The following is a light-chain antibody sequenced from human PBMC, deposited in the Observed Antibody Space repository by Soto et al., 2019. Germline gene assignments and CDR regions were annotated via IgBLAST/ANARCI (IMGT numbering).Light chain of an antibody. CDR1: QSTDTNS. CDR2: GAC. J-gene: IGKJ4*02. Sequence: IMLTPSPGTLPLYPAKIATLSGRASQSTDTNSLAWYQQKPGQAPGLLIYGACSRATGIPDRFSGSGSGTDFTLTISRLEPEDVAVYYCQQDGTSPLTFGGGSKVDIK. CDR3: QQDGTSPLT. V-gene: IGKV3-20*01.